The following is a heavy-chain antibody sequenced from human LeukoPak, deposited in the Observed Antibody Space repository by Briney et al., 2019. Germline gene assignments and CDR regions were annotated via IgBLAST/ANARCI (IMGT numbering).Heavy chain of an antibody. V-gene: IGHV1-2*02. J-gene: IGHJ4*02. CDR2: INPNSGGT. CDR3: ARDRRIVGATQANY. CDR1: GYTFTRYY. Sequence: ASVKVSCKASGYTFTRYYMHWVRQAPGQGLDWMGWINPNSGGTNYAQKFQGRVTMTRDTTISTAYMELSRLRCDDTAVYYCARDRRIVGATQANYWGQGTLVTVSS. D-gene: IGHD1-26*01.